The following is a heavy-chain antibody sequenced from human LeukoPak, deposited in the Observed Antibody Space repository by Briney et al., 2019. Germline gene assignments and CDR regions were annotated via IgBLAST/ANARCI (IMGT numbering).Heavy chain of an antibody. CDR3: ARGLRLGELYFDY. D-gene: IGHD3-16*01. V-gene: IGHV1-3*01. Sequence: KFQDRVTITRDTSANTAYMELNSLRSEDTAVYYCARGLRLGELYFDYWGQGTLVTVSS. J-gene: IGHJ4*02.